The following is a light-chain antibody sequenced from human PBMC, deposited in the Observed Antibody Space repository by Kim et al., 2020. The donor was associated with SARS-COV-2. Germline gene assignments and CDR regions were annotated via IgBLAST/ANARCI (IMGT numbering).Light chain of an antibody. CDR1: SLRTYY. CDR3: KSRDTSGDRLV. Sequence: SSELTQGPAVSVALGQTVRITCQGDSLRTYYASWYQQKPGQAPALVIYAKNNRPSGIPDRFSGSSSGNTASLTITGAQAEDEADYYCKSRDTSGDRLVFGGGTQLTVL. CDR2: AKN. J-gene: IGLJ2*01. V-gene: IGLV3-19*01.